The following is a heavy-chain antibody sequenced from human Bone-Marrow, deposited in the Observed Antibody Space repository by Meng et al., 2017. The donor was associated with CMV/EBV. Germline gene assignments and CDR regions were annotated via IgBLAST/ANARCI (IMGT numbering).Heavy chain of an antibody. V-gene: IGHV4-39*01. D-gene: IGHD3-3*01. J-gene: IGHJ4*02. Sequence: ESLKISCAASGFTFSSYSMNWVRQAPGKGLEWIGSMYYSGSTYYNPSLKSRVTISVDTSKNQLSLKLSSVTAADTAVYYCARLQPYDFWSGYHRVHFDYWGQGTLVTVSS. CDR3: ARLQPYDFWSGYHRVHFDY. CDR1: GFTFSSYSMN. CDR2: MYYSGST.